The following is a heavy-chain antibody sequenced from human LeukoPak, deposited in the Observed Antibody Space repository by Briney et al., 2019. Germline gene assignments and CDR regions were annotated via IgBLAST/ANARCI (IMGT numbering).Heavy chain of an antibody. J-gene: IGHJ2*01. V-gene: IGHV3-21*01. CDR3: ARDVGYWYFDL. CDR1: EFIFSSYS. CDR2: ISSSTTYI. D-gene: IGHD2-15*01. Sequence: PGGSLRLSCAASEFIFSSYSMNWVRQAPGEGLEWVSSISSSTTYIYYADSVKGRFTISRDNAKNSLYLQMNSLRAEDTAVYYCARDVGYWYFDLWGRGTLVTVSS.